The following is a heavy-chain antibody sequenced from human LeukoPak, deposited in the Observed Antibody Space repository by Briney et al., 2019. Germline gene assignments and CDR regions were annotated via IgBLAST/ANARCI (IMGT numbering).Heavy chain of an antibody. V-gene: IGHV3-23*01. D-gene: IGHD3-3*01. CDR3: AKEGYDFWSGYYVDY. CDR2: ICANDGNT. CDR1: GLTFRNYA. J-gene: IGHJ4*02. Sequence: GGSLRLSCAASGLTFRNYAMSWVRQAPGKGLEWVSVICANDGNTYYADAVKGRFTISRDNSKDTLYLQMDSLRAEDTAVYYCAKEGYDFWSGYYVDYWGQGTLVTVSS.